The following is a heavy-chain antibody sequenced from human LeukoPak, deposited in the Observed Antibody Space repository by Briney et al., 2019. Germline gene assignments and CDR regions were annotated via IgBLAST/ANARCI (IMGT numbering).Heavy chain of an antibody. CDR3: ARDRYYYGSGSPNWFDP. D-gene: IGHD3-10*01. Sequence: GGPLRLSCAASGFTFSSYWMSWVRQAPGKGLEWVANVKQDGSEKYYVDSVKGRFTISRDNAKNSLYLQMNSLRAEDTAVYYCARDRYYYGSGSPNWFDPWGQGTLVTVSS. V-gene: IGHV3-7*01. J-gene: IGHJ5*02. CDR1: GFTFSSYW. CDR2: VKQDGSEK.